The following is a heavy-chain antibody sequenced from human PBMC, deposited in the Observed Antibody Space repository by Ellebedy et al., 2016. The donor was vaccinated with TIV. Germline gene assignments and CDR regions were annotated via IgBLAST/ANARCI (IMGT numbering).Heavy chain of an antibody. CDR2: IYHSGGT. Sequence: MPSETLSLTCTVSGGSVTSSSYYWGWIRQPPGKGLEWIGSIYHSGGTYYNPSLKSLVTISVDTSKNQFSLKLSSVTAADTAVYYCARHQQGSAWLVGLYYFDYWGQGTLVTVSS. D-gene: IGHD6-19*01. CDR1: GGSVTSSSYY. V-gene: IGHV4-39*01. CDR3: ARHQQGSAWLVGLYYFDY. J-gene: IGHJ4*02.